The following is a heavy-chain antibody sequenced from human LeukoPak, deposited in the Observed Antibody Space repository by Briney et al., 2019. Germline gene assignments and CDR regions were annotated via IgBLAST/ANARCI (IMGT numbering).Heavy chain of an antibody. J-gene: IGHJ1*01. CDR1: GFTFVSYG. CDR3: AIMHGYYDGSGYWVQ. Sequence: GGSLRLSCAASGFTFVSYGMSWVRQAPGKGLEWVSFITPNADRTSYADSVEGRFTISRDNPRNTLYMQMNSLRDEDTAVYYCAIMHGYYDGSGYWVQWGQGTLVTVSS. D-gene: IGHD3-22*01. V-gene: IGHV3-23*01. CDR2: ITPNADRT.